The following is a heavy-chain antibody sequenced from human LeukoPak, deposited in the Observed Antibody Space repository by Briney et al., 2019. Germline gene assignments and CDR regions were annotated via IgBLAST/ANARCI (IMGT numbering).Heavy chain of an antibody. J-gene: IGHJ5*02. Sequence: SQTLSLTCAISGDSVSSNSAAWNWIRQSPSRGLEWLGRTYYRSKWYNDYAVSVKSRITINPDTSKNQFSLKLSSVTAADTAVYYCARGQIRFWGAKNWFDPWGQGTLVTVSS. CDR1: GDSVSSNSAA. D-gene: IGHD3-3*01. CDR3: ARGQIRFWGAKNWFDP. V-gene: IGHV6-1*01. CDR2: TYYRSKWYN.